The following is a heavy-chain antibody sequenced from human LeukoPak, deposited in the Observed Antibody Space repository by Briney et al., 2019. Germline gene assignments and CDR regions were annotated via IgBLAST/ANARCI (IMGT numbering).Heavy chain of an antibody. CDR3: ARQTSSSWYPFDY. CDR1: GGSFSGYY. Sequence: PSETLSLTCAVYGGSFSGYYWSWIRQPPGKGLEWIGEINHSGSTNYNPSLKSRVTISVDTSKNQFSLKLSSVTAADTAVYYCARQTSSSWYPFDYWGQGTLVTVSS. J-gene: IGHJ4*02. D-gene: IGHD6-13*01. CDR2: INHSGST. V-gene: IGHV4-34*01.